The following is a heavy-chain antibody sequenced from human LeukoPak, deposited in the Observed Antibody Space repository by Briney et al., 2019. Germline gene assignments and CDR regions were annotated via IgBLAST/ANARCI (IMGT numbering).Heavy chain of an antibody. V-gene: IGHV1-2*06. CDR3: ARVGYSYGYVMNFDY. Sequence: ASVKVSCKASGYTFPGYYMHWVRQAPGQGLEWMGRINPNSGGTNYAQKFQGRVTMTRDTSISTAYMELSRLRSDDTAVYYCARVGYSYGYVMNFDYWGQGTLVTVSS. CDR1: GYTFPGYY. J-gene: IGHJ4*02. D-gene: IGHD5-18*01. CDR2: INPNSGGT.